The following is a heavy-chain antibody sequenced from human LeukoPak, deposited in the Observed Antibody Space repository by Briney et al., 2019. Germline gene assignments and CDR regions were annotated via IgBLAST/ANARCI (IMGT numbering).Heavy chain of an antibody. CDR1: GGSFSRYY. CDR2: INHSGST. D-gene: IGHD3-10*01. CDR3: ARPLTWSYYGSGSYYIGAFDI. Sequence: SDTLSLTCAVNGGSFSRYYWSWIRRPPGKGLEWIGEINHSGSTNYNPSLKSRVTISVDTSKNQFSLKLSSVTAADTAVYYCARPLTWSYYGSGSYYIGAFDIWGQGTMVTVSS. J-gene: IGHJ3*02. V-gene: IGHV4-34*01.